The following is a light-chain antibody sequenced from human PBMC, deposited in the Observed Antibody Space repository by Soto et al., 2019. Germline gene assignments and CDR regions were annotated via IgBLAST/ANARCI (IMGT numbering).Light chain of an antibody. Sequence: EIVLTQSPATLSLSPGERATLSCGASQSVSTNYVAWYQKKPGLAPRLLIYGASTRATGIPARFSGSGSGTDFTLTISSLQPEDFATYYCQQLNSYPITFGQGTRLEIK. CDR3: QQLNSYPIT. J-gene: IGKJ5*01. CDR2: GAS. V-gene: IGKV3D-20*01. CDR1: QSVSTNY.